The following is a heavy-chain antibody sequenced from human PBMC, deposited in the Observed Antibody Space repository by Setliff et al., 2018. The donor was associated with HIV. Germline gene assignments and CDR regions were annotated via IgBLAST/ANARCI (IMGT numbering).Heavy chain of an antibody. V-gene: IGHV3-7*03. J-gene: IGHJ4*02. CDR1: GFTFSSYW. CDR3: ARISSAWYLVDY. CDR2: IRRDEGEK. Sequence: GGSLRLSCAASGFTFSSYWMTWVRQAPGKGLQWVANIRRDEGEKYYVDSMKGRFTISRDNAKNSLYLQMSNLRVDDTAVYYCARISSAWYLVDYWGQGTLVTAPQ. D-gene: IGHD6-13*01.